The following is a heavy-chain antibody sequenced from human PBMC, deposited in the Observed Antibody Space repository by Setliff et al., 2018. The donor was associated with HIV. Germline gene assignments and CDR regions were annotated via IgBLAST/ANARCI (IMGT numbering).Heavy chain of an antibody. CDR3: ARDYNYIFDS. Sequence: GGSLRLSCAASGFTFSDNPMNWVRQAPGKGLEWISHIRGKSDIIKYAESVMGRFTISRDNARNSLYLEMNSLRAEDTAIYYCARDYNYIFDSWGQGVLVTVSS. D-gene: IGHD3-22*01. V-gene: IGHV3-48*01. CDR2: IRGKSDII. J-gene: IGHJ4*02. CDR1: GFTFSDNP.